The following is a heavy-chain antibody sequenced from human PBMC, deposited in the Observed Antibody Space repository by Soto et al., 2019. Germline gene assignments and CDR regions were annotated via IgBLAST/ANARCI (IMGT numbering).Heavy chain of an antibody. CDR1: GFTVSSNY. CDR3: ARGLYVNGWSKPLFDF. D-gene: IGHD6-19*01. J-gene: IGHJ4*02. CDR2: IYAGGTI. Sequence: GGSLRLSCAASGFTVSSNYVSWVRQAPGKGLEWVSVIYAGGTIYYADSVKGRFTISRDNSKNSVYLQMNSLRAEDTAVYYCARGLYVNGWSKPLFDFWGQGTLVTVSS. V-gene: IGHV3-66*01.